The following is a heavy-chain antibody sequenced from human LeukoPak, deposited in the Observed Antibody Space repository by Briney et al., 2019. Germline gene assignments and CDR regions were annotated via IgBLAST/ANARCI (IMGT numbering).Heavy chain of an antibody. Sequence: GGSLRLSCAASGFTFSSYAMHWVRQAPGKGLEWVAVISYDGGNKYYADSVKGRFTISRDNSKNTLYLQMNSLRAEDTAVYYCARDDCGGGSCYSSFDYWGQGTLVTVSS. CDR3: ARDDCGGGSCYSSFDY. J-gene: IGHJ4*02. D-gene: IGHD2-15*01. CDR2: ISYDGGNK. V-gene: IGHV3-30-3*01. CDR1: GFTFSSYA.